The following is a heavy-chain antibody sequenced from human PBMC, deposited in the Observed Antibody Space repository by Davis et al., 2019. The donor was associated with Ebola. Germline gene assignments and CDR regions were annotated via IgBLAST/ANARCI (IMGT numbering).Heavy chain of an antibody. D-gene: IGHD6-6*01. J-gene: IGHJ4*02. CDR3: ARRDSSSLFDY. Sequence: ASVQVSCKASGYSFTSYAMHWVRLAPGQRLEWMGWIDAGNGNTKYSQKFQGRVTITRDTSASTAYMELSSLRSEDTAVYYCARRDSSSLFDYWGQGTLVTVSS. CDR1: GYSFTSYA. CDR2: IDAGNGNT. V-gene: IGHV1-3*01.